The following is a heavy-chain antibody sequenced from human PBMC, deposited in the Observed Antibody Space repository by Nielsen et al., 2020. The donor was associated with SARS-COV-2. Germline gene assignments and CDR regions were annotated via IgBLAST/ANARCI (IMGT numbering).Heavy chain of an antibody. J-gene: IGHJ4*02. V-gene: IGHV3-53*01. CDR2: LYMGGDT. Sequence: GESLKISCAASDLTVSSHYMSWVRQAPGNGLEWISILYMGGDTHYSDSVKGRFSISRDNSKNTLYLQMNSLRAEDTAVYHCATQAEGFSHPLDYWGQGTLVTVSS. CDR1: DLTVSSHY. D-gene: IGHD2/OR15-2a*01. CDR3: ATQAEGFSHPLDY.